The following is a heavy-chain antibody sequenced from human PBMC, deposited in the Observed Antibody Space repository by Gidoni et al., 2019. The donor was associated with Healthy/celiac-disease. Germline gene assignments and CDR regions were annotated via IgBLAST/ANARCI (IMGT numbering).Heavy chain of an antibody. CDR1: GGSLSSSHW. Sequence: QVQLQESGPGLVKPSGTLSLTCASAGGSLSSSHWWSWVRQPPGKGLEWIGDIYHSGSTNYNPSLKSRVTIAVDKSKNQFSLKLRSVSAADTAVYYCARGSAGDTMVRGVRVAFDIWGQGTMVTVSS. V-gene: IGHV4-4*02. J-gene: IGHJ3*02. CDR2: IYHSGST. CDR3: ARGSAGDTMVRGVRVAFDI. D-gene: IGHD3-10*01.